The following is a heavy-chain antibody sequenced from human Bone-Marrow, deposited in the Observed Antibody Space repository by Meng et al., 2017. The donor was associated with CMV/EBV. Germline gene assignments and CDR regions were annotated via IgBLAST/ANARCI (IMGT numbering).Heavy chain of an antibody. J-gene: IGHJ4*02. CDR3: TRGGSAVLNRKFDH. CDR1: GFTFSSYE. V-gene: IGHV3-48*03. Sequence: GESLKISCAASGFTFSSYEMNWVRQAPGKGLEWVSYISSSGSTIYYADSVKGRFTISRDNAENSLYLQMNSLRAEDTTTYYCTRGGSAVLNRKFDHWGQGVLVTVSS. D-gene: IGHD2-15*01. CDR2: ISSSGSTI.